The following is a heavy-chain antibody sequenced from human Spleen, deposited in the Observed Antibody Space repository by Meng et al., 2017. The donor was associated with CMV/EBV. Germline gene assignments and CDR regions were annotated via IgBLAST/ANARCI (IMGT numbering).Heavy chain of an antibody. V-gene: IGHV1-24*01. CDR1: GYIFTELS. CDR2: FDPEDGEK. Sequence: ASVKVSCKVSGYIFTELSIHWVRQAPGKGLEWMGGFDPEDGEKFYAQKFQGRVTMTEDTSTDTAYMELNSLRSEDTAVYYCATDALSGSFKADAFDIWGQGTMVTVSS. D-gene: IGHD1-26*01. CDR3: ATDALSGSFKADAFDI. J-gene: IGHJ3*02.